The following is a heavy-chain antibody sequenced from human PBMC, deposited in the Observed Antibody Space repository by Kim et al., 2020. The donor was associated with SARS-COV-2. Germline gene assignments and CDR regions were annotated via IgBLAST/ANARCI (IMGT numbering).Heavy chain of an antibody. CDR3: ARDGIVGAPATPIYYYMDV. D-gene: IGHD1-26*01. J-gene: IGHJ6*03. Sequence: SRVTMSVDTSKNQFSLKLSSVTAADTAVYYCARDGIVGAPATPIYYYMDVWGKGTTVTVSS. V-gene: IGHV4-4*06.